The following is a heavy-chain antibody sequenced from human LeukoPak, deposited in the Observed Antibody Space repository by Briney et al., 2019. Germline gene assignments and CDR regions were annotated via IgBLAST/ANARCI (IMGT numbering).Heavy chain of an antibody. V-gene: IGHV5-51*01. D-gene: IGHD6-13*01. CDR1: GYSFTSYW. J-gene: IGHJ4*02. CDR2: TYPGDSDT. CDR3: ARLGQQLAYDY. Sequence: GESLKISCKGSGYSFTSYWIGWVRQMPGKGLEWMGITYPGDSDTRYSPSFQGQVTISADKSISTACLQWSSLKASDTAMHYCARLGQQLAYDYWGQGTLVTVSS.